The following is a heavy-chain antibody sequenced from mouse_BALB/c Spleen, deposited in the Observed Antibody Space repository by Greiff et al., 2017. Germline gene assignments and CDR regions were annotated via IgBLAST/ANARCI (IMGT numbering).Heavy chain of an antibody. J-gene: IGHJ3*01. CDR1: GFTFSSYA. V-gene: IGHV5-9-4*01. CDR3: ANYDYDVGFAY. CDR2: ISSGGSYT. D-gene: IGHD2-4*01. Sequence: EVHLVESGGGLVKPGGSLKLSCAASGFTFSSYAMSWVRQSPEKRLEWVAEISSGGSYTYYPDTVTGRFTISRDNAKNTLYLEMSSLRSEDTAMYYCANYDYDVGFAYWGQGTLVTVSA.